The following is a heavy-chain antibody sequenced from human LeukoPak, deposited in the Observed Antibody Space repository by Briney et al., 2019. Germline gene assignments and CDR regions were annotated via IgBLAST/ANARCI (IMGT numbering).Heavy chain of an antibody. Sequence: PGGSLRLSCAASGFTFSGSAMHWVRQASGKGLEWVGRIRSKANSYATAYAAPVKGRFTISRDDSKNTAYLQVNSLKTEDTAVYYCTRSSGITGTTGAFDIWGQGTMVTVSS. V-gene: IGHV3-73*01. CDR2: IRSKANSYAT. J-gene: IGHJ3*02. CDR3: TRSSGITGTTGAFDI. CDR1: GFTFSGSA. D-gene: IGHD1-20*01.